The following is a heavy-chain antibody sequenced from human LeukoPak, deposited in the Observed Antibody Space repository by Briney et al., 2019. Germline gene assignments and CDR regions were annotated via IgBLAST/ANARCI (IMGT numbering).Heavy chain of an antibody. D-gene: IGHD3-22*01. CDR3: AGLIVVVSAPYYYYYGMDV. CDR2: IYYSGST. Sequence: SETPSLTCTVSGGSISSSSYYWGWIRQPPGKGLEWIGSIYYSGSTYYNPSLKSRVTISVDTSKNQFSLKLSSVTAADTAVYYCAGLIVVVSAPYYYYYGMDVWGQGTTVTVSS. J-gene: IGHJ6*02. CDR1: GGSISSSSYY. V-gene: IGHV4-39*05.